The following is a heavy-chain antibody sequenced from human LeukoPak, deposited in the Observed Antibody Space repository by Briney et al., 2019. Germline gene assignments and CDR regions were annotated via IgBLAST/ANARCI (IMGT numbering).Heavy chain of an antibody. D-gene: IGHD3-9*01. CDR2: VYYSGST. CDR3: ARGGRYFDWLPRPPFDY. J-gene: IGHJ4*02. CDR1: GDSISSGSYY. Sequence: SETLSLTCTVSGDSISSGSYYWGWIRQPPGKGLEWIGNVYYSGSTNYNPSLKSRVTISVDTSKNQFSLKLSSVTAADTAVYYCARGGRYFDWLPRPPFDYWGQGTLVTVSS. V-gene: IGHV4-39*07.